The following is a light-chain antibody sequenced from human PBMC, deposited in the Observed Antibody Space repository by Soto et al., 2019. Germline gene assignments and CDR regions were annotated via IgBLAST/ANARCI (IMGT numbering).Light chain of an antibody. V-gene: IGLV2-23*02. CDR2: EVI. CDR1: NSDIGSYTL. Sequence: QSALTQPDSVSGSPGQSITISCTGSNSDIGSYTLVSWYQHHPGKAPKLMISEVIKRPSGVSNRFSGSKSGNTASLTISGLHAEDEADSDCCSYAGSSIFVFGGGTKLTVL. J-gene: IGLJ2*01. CDR3: CSYAGSSIFV.